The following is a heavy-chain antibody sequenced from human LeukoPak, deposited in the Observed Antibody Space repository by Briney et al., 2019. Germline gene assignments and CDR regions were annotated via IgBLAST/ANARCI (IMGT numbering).Heavy chain of an antibody. CDR2: INTDGTVT. D-gene: IGHD6-19*01. V-gene: IGHV3-74*01. Sequence: GGSLRLSCAASGFTFSKYWMLWVRQAPGKGLESVSRINTDGTVTTYADSVKGRFTVSRDNADNTMFVQMNSVRDEDTAVYYCATKQWLAPPPDSWGQGTPVTVSS. CDR1: GFTFSKYW. CDR3: ATKQWLAPPPDS. J-gene: IGHJ4*02.